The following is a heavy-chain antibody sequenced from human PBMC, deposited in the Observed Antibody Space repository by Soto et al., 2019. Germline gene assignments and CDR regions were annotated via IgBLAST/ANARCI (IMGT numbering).Heavy chain of an antibody. CDR1: GFSLSTTGVG. CDR3: ARSLWFGELH. CDR2: IYCDNDK. J-gene: IGHJ4*02. D-gene: IGHD3-10*01. Sequence: QITLKESGPTLVKPTQTLTLTCSFSGFSLSTTGVGVGWIRQSPGKALEWLAIIYCDNDKRYSPSLKSRVTITKDTSKNQVVLTVTNMDPVDTGTYYCARSLWFGELHWGQGALVTVSS. V-gene: IGHV2-5*02.